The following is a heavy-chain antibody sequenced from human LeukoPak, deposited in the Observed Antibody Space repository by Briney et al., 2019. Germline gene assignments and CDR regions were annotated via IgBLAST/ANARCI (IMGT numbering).Heavy chain of an antibody. J-gene: IGHJ3*02. V-gene: IGHV3-23*01. CDR2: ISGSGGST. D-gene: IGHD2-21*01. Sequence: GGSLRLSCAASGFTFSSYAMSWVRQAPGKGLEWVSAISGSGGSTYYADSVKGRFTISRDNSKNTLYLQMNSLRAEDTAVYYCAKNSAAAVENPDAFDIWGQGTMVTVSS. CDR3: AKNSAAAVENPDAFDI. CDR1: GFTFSSYA.